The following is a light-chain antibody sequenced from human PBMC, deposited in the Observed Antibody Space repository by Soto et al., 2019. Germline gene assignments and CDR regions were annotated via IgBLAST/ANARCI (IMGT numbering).Light chain of an antibody. CDR3: RQYNNWLIT. CDR1: QSVSGN. CDR2: GAS. Sequence: EMVMTQSPATLSVSPGERATLSCRASQSVSGNLAWYQQKPGQAPRLLIYGASTRATGIPARFSGSGSGTEFTLTISSRQSEDFAVYYCRQYNNWLITFGQGTRLEIK. J-gene: IGKJ5*01. V-gene: IGKV3-15*01.